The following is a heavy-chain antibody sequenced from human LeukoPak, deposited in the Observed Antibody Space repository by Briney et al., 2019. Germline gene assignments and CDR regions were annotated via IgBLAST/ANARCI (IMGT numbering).Heavy chain of an antibody. J-gene: IGHJ6*03. D-gene: IGHD2-15*01. CDR2: IHSGGSTT. CDR1: GFTFNSYS. V-gene: IGHV3-74*01. Sequence: GGSLRLSCAASGFTFNSYSTNWVRQAPGKGLVWVSRIHSGGSTTSYADSVKGRFTISRDNAKNTLYLQMNSLRAEDTAVYYCARVRCSGGSCSNYYYYYMDVWGKGTTVTVSS. CDR3: ARVRCSGGSCSNYYYYYMDV.